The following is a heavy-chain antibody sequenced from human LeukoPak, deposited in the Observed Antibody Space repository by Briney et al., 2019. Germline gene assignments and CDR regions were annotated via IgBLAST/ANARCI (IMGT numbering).Heavy chain of an antibody. CDR2: INPSGGST. CDR1: GYTFTSYY. J-gene: IGHJ3*02. V-gene: IGHV1-46*01. D-gene: IGHD5-24*01. CDR3: ARERRGGYNPDAFDI. Sequence: GASVKVSYKASGYTFTSYYMHWVRQAPGQGLEWMGIINPSGGSTSYAQKFQGRVTMTRDTSTSTVYMELSSLRSEDTAVYYCARERRGGYNPDAFDIWGQGTMVTVSS.